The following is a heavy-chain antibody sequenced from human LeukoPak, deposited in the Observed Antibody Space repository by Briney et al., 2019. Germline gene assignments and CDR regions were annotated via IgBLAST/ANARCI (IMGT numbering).Heavy chain of an antibody. J-gene: IGHJ4*02. Sequence: GGSLRLSCAASGFTLSSYWMSWVRQAPGKGLEWGANIMQDGSEKYYVDSVKGRFTISRDSAKNSLYLQMNSLRDEDTAVYYCARVATTVATPDPFPFDYWGQGTLVTVSS. V-gene: IGHV3-7*01. D-gene: IGHD4-23*01. CDR1: GFTLSSYW. CDR2: IMQDGSEK. CDR3: ARVATTVATPDPFPFDY.